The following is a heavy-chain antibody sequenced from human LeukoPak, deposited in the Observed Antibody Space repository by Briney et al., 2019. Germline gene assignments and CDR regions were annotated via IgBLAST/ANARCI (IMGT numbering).Heavy chain of an antibody. Sequence: GGSLRLSCAASGFTFSDYYMSWIRQAPGKGLEWVSYISSSGNTIYYADSVKGRFTISRDNAKNSLYLQMNSLRAEDTAVYYCATGAVAGTCFDYWGQGTLVTVSS. D-gene: IGHD6-19*01. CDR3: ATGAVAGTCFDY. J-gene: IGHJ4*02. CDR1: GFTFSDYY. V-gene: IGHV3-11*01. CDR2: ISSSGNTI.